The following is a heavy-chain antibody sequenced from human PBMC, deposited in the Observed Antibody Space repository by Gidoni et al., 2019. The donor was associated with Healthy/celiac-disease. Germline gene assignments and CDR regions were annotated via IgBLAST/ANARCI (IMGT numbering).Heavy chain of an antibody. CDR2: LRQDGSEK. Sequence: EVQLVASVGGLVKPGGSLRLSCAASGCTFSSYWMSWVRQAPGKGLEWVANLRQDGSEKYYVDSVKGRFTISRDNAKNSLYLQMNSLRAEDTAVYYCARDAELMAVAGYFDYWGQGTLVTVSS. CDR1: GCTFSSYW. J-gene: IGHJ4*02. CDR3: ARDAELMAVAGYFDY. D-gene: IGHD6-19*01. V-gene: IGHV3-7*03.